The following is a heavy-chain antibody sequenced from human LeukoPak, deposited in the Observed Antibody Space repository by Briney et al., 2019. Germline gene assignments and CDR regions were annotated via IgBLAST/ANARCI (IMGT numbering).Heavy chain of an antibody. CDR3: ARVSSLAVAGFFDH. D-gene: IGHD6-19*01. CDR1: GFTFSSYW. J-gene: IGHJ4*02. Sequence: GGSLRLSCAASGFTFSSYWMNWVRQAPGKGLEWVANIKQDGSEKDYVDSVKDRFTISRDNAKNSLYLQMNSLRAEDTAVYYCARVSSLAVAGFFDHWGQGILVTVSS. CDR2: IKQDGSEK. V-gene: IGHV3-7*01.